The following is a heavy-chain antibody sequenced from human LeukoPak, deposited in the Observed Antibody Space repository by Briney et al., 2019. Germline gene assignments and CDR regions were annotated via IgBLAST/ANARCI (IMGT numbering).Heavy chain of an antibody. V-gene: IGHV4-39*01. Sequence: GSLRLSCAASGFTFSSYWMSWIRQPPGKGLEWIGSIDNSGSTYYNPSLKSRVTISVDTSKDQLSLNLSSVTAADTAVYYCARPPGIAAAWFDPWGQGTLVTVSS. CDR3: ARPPGIAAAWFDP. CDR1: GFTFSSYW. J-gene: IGHJ5*02. CDR2: IDNSGST. D-gene: IGHD6-13*01.